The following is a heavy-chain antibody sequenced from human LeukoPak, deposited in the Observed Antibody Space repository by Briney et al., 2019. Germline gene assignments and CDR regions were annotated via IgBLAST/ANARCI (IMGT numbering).Heavy chain of an antibody. CDR2: IYYSGST. CDR3: ARVIFSGDSNWFDP. Sequence: PSETLSLTCTVSGGSISSYYWSWIRQPPGKGLEWIGYIYYSGSTNYNPSLKSRVTISVDTSKNQFSLKLSSVTAADTAVYYCARVIFSGDSNWFDPCGQGTLVTVSS. V-gene: IGHV4-59*01. J-gene: IGHJ5*02. CDR1: GGSISSYY. D-gene: IGHD4-17*01.